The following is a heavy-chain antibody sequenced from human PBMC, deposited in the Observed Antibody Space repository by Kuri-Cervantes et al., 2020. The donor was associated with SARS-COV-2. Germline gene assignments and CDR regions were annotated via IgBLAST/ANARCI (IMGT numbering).Heavy chain of an antibody. D-gene: IGHD3-9*01. CDR1: GFTFSSYA. Sequence: GESLKISCAAFGFTFSSYAMHWVRQAPGKGLEWVAFIRYDGSNKYYADSVKGRFTISRDNSKNTLYLQMNSLRAEDTAVYYCARDFKIFLGPFDYWGQGTLVTVSS. J-gene: IGHJ4*02. CDR3: ARDFKIFLGPFDY. CDR2: IRYDGSNK. V-gene: IGHV3-30*02.